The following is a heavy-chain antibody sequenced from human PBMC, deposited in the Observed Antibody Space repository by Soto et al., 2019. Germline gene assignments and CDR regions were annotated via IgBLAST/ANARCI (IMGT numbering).Heavy chain of an antibody. CDR1: GGSISSSSYY. Sequence: QLQLQESGPGLVKPSETLSPTCTVSGGSISSSSYYWGLIRQPPGKGPEWIGSNYYSGRTYYNPSRKRRVTISVATSKNQFSLKLSSVPAEDTAVYYCARVGVVIPPVFDMDVWGKGTTVTVSS. J-gene: IGHJ6*04. CDR2: NYYSGRT. CDR3: ARVGVVIPPVFDMDV. V-gene: IGHV4-39*01. D-gene: IGHD3-3*01.